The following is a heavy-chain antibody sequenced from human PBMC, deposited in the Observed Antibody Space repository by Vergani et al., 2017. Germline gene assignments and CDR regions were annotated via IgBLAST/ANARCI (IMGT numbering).Heavy chain of an antibody. CDR1: GFTFSSYG. J-gene: IGHJ4*02. Sequence: QVQLVESGGGVVQPGRSLRLSCAASGFTFSSYGMHWVRQAPGKGLEWVAVRWYDGSNKYYADSVKGRFTISRDNSKNTLYLQMNSLRAEDTAVYYCARDVAVAGTPRLMDYWGQGTLVTVSS. D-gene: IGHD6-19*01. CDR2: RWYDGSNK. CDR3: ARDVAVAGTPRLMDY. V-gene: IGHV3-33*01.